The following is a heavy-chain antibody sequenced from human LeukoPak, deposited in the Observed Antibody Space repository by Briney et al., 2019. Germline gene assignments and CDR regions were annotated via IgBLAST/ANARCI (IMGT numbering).Heavy chain of an antibody. D-gene: IGHD6-19*01. CDR2: IYYSGST. Sequence: SETLSLTCTVSGGSISSSSYYWGWIRQPPGKGLEWIGSIYYSGSTYYNPSLKSRVTISVDTSKNQFSLKLSSVTAADTAVYYCAVVAGDFDYWGQGTLVTVSS. CDR3: AVVAGDFDY. V-gene: IGHV4-39*07. J-gene: IGHJ4*02. CDR1: GGSISSSSYY.